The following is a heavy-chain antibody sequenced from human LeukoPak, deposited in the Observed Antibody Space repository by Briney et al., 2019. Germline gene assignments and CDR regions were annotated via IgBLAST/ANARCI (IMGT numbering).Heavy chain of an antibody. CDR1: GDSVSSNSAA. J-gene: IGHJ6*03. V-gene: IGHV6-1*01. CDR2: TYYRSKWYN. CDR3: ARTPVRGVIPGYYYYSMDV. D-gene: IGHD3-10*01. Sequence: SQTLSLTCAISGDSVSSNSAAWNWIRQSPSRGLEWLGRTYYRSKWYNDYAVSVKSRITINPDTSKNQFSLQLNSVTPEDTAVYYCARTPVRGVIPGYYYYSMDVWGKGTTVTVSS.